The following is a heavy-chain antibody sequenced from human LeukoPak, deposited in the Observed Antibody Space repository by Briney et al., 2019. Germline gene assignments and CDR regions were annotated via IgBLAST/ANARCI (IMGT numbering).Heavy chain of an antibody. J-gene: IGHJ4*02. D-gene: IGHD4-17*01. CDR2: IKQDGSEK. CDR1: GFTFSGYW. CDR3: ARDHGDYAHDI. V-gene: IGHV3-7*04. Sequence: GWSLRLSCAASGFTFSGYWMTWVRQAPGKGLEWVANIKQDGSEKYYVDSVKGRFTISRDNAKNSLYLQMNSLRAEDTAVYYCARDHGDYAHDIGGQGTLVTVSS.